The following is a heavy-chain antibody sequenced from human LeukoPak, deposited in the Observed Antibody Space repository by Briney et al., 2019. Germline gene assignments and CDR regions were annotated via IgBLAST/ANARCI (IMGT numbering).Heavy chain of an antibody. Sequence: GASVKVSCKASGGTFSSYAISWVRQAPGQGLEWMGRIIPILGIANYAQKFQGRVTITADKSTSTAYMELSSLSSEDTAVYYCARDTHYDILTGYWFDPWGQGTLVTVSS. CDR3: ARDTHYDILTGYWFDP. CDR2: IIPILGIA. D-gene: IGHD3-9*01. CDR1: GGTFSSYA. J-gene: IGHJ5*02. V-gene: IGHV1-69*04.